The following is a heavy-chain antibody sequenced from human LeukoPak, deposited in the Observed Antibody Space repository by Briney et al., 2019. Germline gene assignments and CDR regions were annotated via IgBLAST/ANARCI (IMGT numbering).Heavy chain of an antibody. J-gene: IGHJ6*03. D-gene: IGHD6-13*01. V-gene: IGHV3-7*03. CDR2: IHQHGSKE. CDR3: AKAGTNYYYYMDV. Sequence: GGSLRLSCAASGFTFTKYWMTWVRQAPGKGLEWVANIHQHGSKENYLDSVKGRFTISRDNSKNTLYLQMNSLRAEDTAVYYCAKAGTNYYYYMDVWGKGTTVTVSS. CDR1: GFTFTKYW.